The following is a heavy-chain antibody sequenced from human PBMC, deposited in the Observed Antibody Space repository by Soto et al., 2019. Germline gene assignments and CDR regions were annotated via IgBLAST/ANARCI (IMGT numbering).Heavy chain of an antibody. Sequence: PSETLSLTCTVSGDSVTSDDSYWGWIRRPPGQGLEWIGTISHTGEAFYNPPLNSRLTMSLDASKNQFSLKLASMTAADAGVFFCARQMRGFIPHFGWSSPAPSWCPGLLVTLSS. CDR1: GDSVTSDDSY. CDR3: ARQMRGFIPHFGWSSPAPS. D-gene: IGHD3-9*01. J-gene: IGHJ5*02. V-gene: IGHV4-39*01. CDR2: ISHTGEA.